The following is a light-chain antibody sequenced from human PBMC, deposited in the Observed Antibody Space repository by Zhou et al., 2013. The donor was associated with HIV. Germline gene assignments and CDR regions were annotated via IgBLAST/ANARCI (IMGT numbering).Light chain of an antibody. CDR1: QPIGIW. J-gene: IGKJ3*01. Sequence: DIQMIQSPSTLSASVGDRVNITCRASQPIGIWLAWYQQKPGKAPKLLIYKASTLEIGVPIRFSGRGSGTEFVLTISSLQPDDFATYYCQQSNTFSFGPGTKVDFK. CDR3: QQSNTFS. CDR2: KAS. V-gene: IGKV1-5*03.